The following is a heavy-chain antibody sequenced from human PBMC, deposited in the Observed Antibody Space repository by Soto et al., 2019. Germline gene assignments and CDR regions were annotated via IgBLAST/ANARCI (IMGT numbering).Heavy chain of an antibody. CDR3: AASAGDYQVADAFDI. V-gene: IGHV1-58*02. D-gene: IGHD4-17*01. J-gene: IGHJ3*02. CDR1: GFTFTSSA. Sequence: ASVKVSCKASGFTFTSSAMQWVRQARGQRLEWIGWIVVGSGNTNYAQKFQERVTITRDMSTSTAYMELSSLRSEDTAVYYCAASAGDYQVADAFDIWGQGTMVTVSS. CDR2: IVVGSGNT.